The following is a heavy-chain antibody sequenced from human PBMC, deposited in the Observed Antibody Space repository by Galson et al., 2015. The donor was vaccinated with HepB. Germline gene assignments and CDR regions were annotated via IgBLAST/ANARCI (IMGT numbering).Heavy chain of an antibody. D-gene: IGHD2-15*01. CDR1: GFTFSSYG. J-gene: IGHJ4*02. CDR3: AREALIGGRYLSCDY. Sequence: SLRLSCAASGFTFSSYGMSWVRQAPGEGLGLVSYISNGSRTKYYAHSVKGRLTISIDNSKSSLYLQLNSLLEEDMAVYYCAREALIGGRYLSCDYWGQGALVTVSS. V-gene: IGHV3-48*02. CDR2: ISNGSRTK.